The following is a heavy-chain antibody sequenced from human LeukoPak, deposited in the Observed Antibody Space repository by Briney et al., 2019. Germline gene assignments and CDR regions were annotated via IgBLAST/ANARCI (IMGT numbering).Heavy chain of an antibody. Sequence: GESLKISCKGSGYSFTNYWIGWVRQMPGKGLEWMGIIYPGDSDTRYSPSFQGQVTIPADRSISTAYLQWSSLKASDTAMFYCARAPTSLSKPYYFDYWGQGTLVTVSS. CDR3: ARAPTSLSKPYYFDY. CDR2: IYPGDSDT. J-gene: IGHJ4*02. CDR1: GYSFTNYW. V-gene: IGHV5-51*01.